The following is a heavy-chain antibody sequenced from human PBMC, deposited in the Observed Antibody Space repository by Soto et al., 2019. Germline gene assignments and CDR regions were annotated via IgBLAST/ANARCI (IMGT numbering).Heavy chain of an antibody. D-gene: IGHD6-19*01. J-gene: IGHJ4*02. V-gene: IGHV4-34*01. CDR3: ARLGLTVAVDY. CDR1: GGSFSGYY. CDR2: INHSGST. Sequence: QVQLQQWGAGLLKPSETLSLTCAVYGGSFSGYYWSWIRQPPGKGLEWIGEINHSGSTNYSPSLKSRVTISVDTSKHQFSLKLSSVTAADTAVYYCARLGLTVAVDYWGQGTLVTVSS.